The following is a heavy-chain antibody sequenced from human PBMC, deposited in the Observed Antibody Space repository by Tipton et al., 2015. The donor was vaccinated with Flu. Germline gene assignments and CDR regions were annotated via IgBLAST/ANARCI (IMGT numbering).Heavy chain of an antibody. V-gene: IGHV4-39*07. CDR1: GGSISSISHY. D-gene: IGHD2-2*01. J-gene: IGHJ4*02. Sequence: TLSLTCTVSGGSISSISHYWGWIRQSPGKGLEWIVSIYYSGSTNYNPSLKSRVTISVDTSKNQFSRKLSSVTAADTAVYYCARGDCSSTSCLDYWGQGTLVTVSS. CDR2: IYYSGST. CDR3: ARGDCSSTSCLDY.